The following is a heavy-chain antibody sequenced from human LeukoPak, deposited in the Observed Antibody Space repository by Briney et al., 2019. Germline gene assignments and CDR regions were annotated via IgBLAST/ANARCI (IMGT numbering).Heavy chain of an antibody. D-gene: IGHD3-22*01. V-gene: IGHV4-59*01. Sequence: SETLSLTCTVSGGSISSYYWSWIRRPPGKGLEWIGYIYYSGSTNYNPSLKSRVTISVDTSKNQFSLKLSSVTAADTAVYYCARSYYYDSSGYYYYFDYWGQGTLVTVSS. CDR2: IYYSGST. CDR3: ARSYYYDSSGYYYYFDY. J-gene: IGHJ4*02. CDR1: GGSISSYY.